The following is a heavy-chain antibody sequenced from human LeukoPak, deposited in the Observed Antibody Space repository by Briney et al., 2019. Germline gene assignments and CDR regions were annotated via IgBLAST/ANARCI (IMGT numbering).Heavy chain of an antibody. V-gene: IGHV3-48*02. CDR1: GFTFSSYS. Sequence: GGSLRLSCAASGFTFSSYSMNWVRQAPGKGLEWVSYISSSSSTIYYADSVKGRFTISRDNAKNSLYLQMNSPRDEDTAVYYCARDMNGYYDILTGYYPYNWFDPWGQGTLVTVSS. CDR2: ISSSSSTI. CDR3: ARDMNGYYDILTGYYPYNWFDP. D-gene: IGHD3-9*01. J-gene: IGHJ5*02.